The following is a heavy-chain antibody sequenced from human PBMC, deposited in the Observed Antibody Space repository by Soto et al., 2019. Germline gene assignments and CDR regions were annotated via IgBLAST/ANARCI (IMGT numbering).Heavy chain of an antibody. J-gene: IGHJ4*02. CDR2: IYHSGST. CDR3: ARAPYSSSWYYFDY. D-gene: IGHD6-13*01. V-gene: IGHV4-4*02. Sequence: SETLSLTCAVSGGSISSSNWWSWVRQPPGKGLEWIGEIYHSGSTSYNPSLKSRVTISVDKSKNQFSLKLSSVTAADTAVYYCARAPYSSSWYYFDYWGQGTLVTVSS. CDR1: GGSISSSNW.